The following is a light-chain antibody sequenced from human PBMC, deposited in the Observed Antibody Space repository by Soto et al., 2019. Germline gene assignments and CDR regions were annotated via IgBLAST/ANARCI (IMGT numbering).Light chain of an antibody. V-gene: IGLV1-44*01. Sequence: QSVLTQPASASGTPGQRVTISCSGSSSNIGSNTVNWYQQLPGTAPKLLIYSNNQRPSGVPDRFSGSKSGTSASLAISGLQSEDEAYYYCAAWDDSLNGWVFGGGTKLTVL. CDR1: SSNIGSNT. J-gene: IGLJ3*02. CDR2: SNN. CDR3: AAWDDSLNGWV.